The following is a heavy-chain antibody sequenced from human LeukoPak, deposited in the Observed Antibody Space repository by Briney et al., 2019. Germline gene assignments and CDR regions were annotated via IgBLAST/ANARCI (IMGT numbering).Heavy chain of an antibody. CDR2: IYHSGST. CDR1: GGSISSSSYY. J-gene: IGHJ6*03. CDR3: ARRPYYDILTGYYHYYYYYYMDV. V-gene: IGHV4-39*07. D-gene: IGHD3-9*01. Sequence: PSEALSLTCTVSGGSISSSSYYWGWIRQPPGKGLEWIGSIYHSGSTYYNPSLKSRVTIAVETSKNQFSLKLSSVTAADKAVYYCARRPYYDILTGYYHYYYYYYMDVWGKGTTVTISS.